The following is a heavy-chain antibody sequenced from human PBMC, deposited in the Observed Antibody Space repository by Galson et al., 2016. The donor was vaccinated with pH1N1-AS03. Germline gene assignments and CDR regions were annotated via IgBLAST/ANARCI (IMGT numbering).Heavy chain of an antibody. CDR3: AKLSLGYCAY. CDR2: IAGGGVTT. V-gene: IGHV3-23*01. J-gene: IGHJ4*02. Sequence: SLRLSCAASGFTFSSYAMSWVRQAPGKGLERVPAIAGGGVTTYYADSVKGRFTISRDNSKNTLYLRINSLRAEDTAIYYCAKLSLGYCAYWGQGTLVTVSS. CDR1: GFTFSSYA. D-gene: IGHD2-15*01.